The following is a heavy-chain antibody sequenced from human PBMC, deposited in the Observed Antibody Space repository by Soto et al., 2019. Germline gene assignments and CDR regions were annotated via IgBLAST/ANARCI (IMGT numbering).Heavy chain of an antibody. V-gene: IGHV4-59*01. CDR1: VGSITSYF. Sequence: QVQLQESGPGLVKPSETLSLTCSVSVGSITSYFWTWVRQPPGKGLEWIGYVHYSGSTNYNPSLKSRVTMSGDTSKNHFSLRLSSVTAADTAVYYCARVNQLAPKRNAFDIWGQGTMVTVSS. J-gene: IGHJ3*02. D-gene: IGHD2-2*01. CDR2: VHYSGST. CDR3: ARVNQLAPKRNAFDI.